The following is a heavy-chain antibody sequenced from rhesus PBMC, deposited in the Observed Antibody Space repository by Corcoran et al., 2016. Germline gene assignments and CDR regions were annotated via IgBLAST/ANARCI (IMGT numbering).Heavy chain of an antibody. CDR3: ARGRSDWDSDAFDF. J-gene: IGHJ3*01. D-gene: IGHD3-22*01. V-gene: IGHV4-127*01. CDR1: GYSISSGYG. Sequence: QVQLQESGPGLVKPSETLSLTCAVSGYSISSGYGWSWIRQPPGKGLEWIGYSGCSSGSTNYNPSLKSRVTISKDASKNHFSLNVSAVTAADTAVYYCARGRSDWDSDAFDFWGQGLRVTVSS. CDR2: SGCSSGST.